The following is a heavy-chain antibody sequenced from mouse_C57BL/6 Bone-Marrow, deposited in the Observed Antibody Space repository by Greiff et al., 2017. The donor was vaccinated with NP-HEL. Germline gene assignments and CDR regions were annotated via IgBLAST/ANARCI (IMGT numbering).Heavy chain of an antibody. D-gene: IGHD4-1*01. CDR2: IWRGGST. Sequence: VKLMESGPGLVQPSQSLSITCTVSGFSLTSYGVHWVRQSPGKGLEWLGVIWRGGSTDYNAAFMSRLSITKDNSKSQVFFKMNSLQADDTAIYYCAVNWDVRYFDVWGTGTTVTVSS. CDR1: GFSLTSYG. CDR3: AVNWDVRYFDV. J-gene: IGHJ1*03. V-gene: IGHV2-5*01.